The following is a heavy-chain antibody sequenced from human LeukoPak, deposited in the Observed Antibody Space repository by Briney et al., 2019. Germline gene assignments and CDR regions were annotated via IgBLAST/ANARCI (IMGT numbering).Heavy chain of an antibody. D-gene: IGHD3-10*01. CDR2: IYHSGTT. CDR1: GASISSSTSF. J-gene: IGHJ4*02. V-gene: IGHV4-39*01. CDR3: ARRIGSGSYVDY. Sequence: PSETLSLTCTVSGASISSSTSFWDWIRQPPGQGLEWIGTIYHSGTTYCNASLNSRLSISVDTPKNQFSLKLRSVSAADTAVYYCARRIGSGSYVDYWGQGTLVTVSS.